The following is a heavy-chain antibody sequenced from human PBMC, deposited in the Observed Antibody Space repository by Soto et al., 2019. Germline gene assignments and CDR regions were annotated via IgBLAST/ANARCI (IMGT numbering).Heavy chain of an antibody. CDR1: GYTLTELS. CDR2: FDPEDGET. D-gene: IGHD5-12*01. J-gene: IGHJ5*02. Sequence: VKVSCKVSGYTLTELSMHWVRQAPGKGLEWMGGFDPEDGETIYAQKFQGRVTMTEDTSTDTAYMELSSLRSEDTAVYYCATSIVAMPEKNWFDPWGQGTLVTVSS. CDR3: ATSIVAMPEKNWFDP. V-gene: IGHV1-24*01.